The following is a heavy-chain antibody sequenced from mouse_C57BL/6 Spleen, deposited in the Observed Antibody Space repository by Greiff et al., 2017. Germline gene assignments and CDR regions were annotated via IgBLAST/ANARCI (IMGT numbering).Heavy chain of an antibody. Sequence: EVQRVESEGGLVQPGSSMKLSCTASGFTFSDYYMAWVRQVPEKGLEWVANINYDGSSTYYLDSLKSRFIISRDNAKNILYLQMSSLKSEDTATYDCARRSFYDYDGGYYAMDYWGQGTSVTVSS. CDR2: INYDGSST. J-gene: IGHJ4*01. D-gene: IGHD2-4*01. CDR1: GFTFSDYY. V-gene: IGHV5-16*01. CDR3: ARRSFYDYDGGYYAMDY.